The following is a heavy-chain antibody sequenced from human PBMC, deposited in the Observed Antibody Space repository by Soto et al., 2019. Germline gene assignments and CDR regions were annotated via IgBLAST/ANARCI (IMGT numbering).Heavy chain of an antibody. Sequence: EVQLLESGGGLVQPGGSLRLSCAASGFTFNNYAMTWVRQAPGKGLEWVSAICGGGDTTSYADSVKGRFTVSRDGSKNTLYLQMSSLRAEDTALYYCAKGRGGSGSLTPRVDFWGQGTLVPVSS. J-gene: IGHJ4*02. D-gene: IGHD3-10*01. CDR3: AKGRGGSGSLTPRVDF. CDR1: GFTFNNYA. CDR2: ICGGGDTT. V-gene: IGHV3-23*01.